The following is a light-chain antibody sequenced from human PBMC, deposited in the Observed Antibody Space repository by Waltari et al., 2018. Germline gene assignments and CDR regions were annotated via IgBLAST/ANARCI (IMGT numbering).Light chain of an antibody. J-gene: IGLJ3*02. Sequence: SSVLTQPPSVSVAPGQTARISCGGSTIGSEIVHWYQQKPGQAPVLVVYENSDRPSGLPERFSGSNSGDTATLTISRVEAGDEADYYCKLWDSGSGQTWVFGGGTKLTVL. CDR2: ENS. V-gene: IGLV3-21*02. CDR1: TIGSEI. CDR3: KLWDSGSGQTWV.